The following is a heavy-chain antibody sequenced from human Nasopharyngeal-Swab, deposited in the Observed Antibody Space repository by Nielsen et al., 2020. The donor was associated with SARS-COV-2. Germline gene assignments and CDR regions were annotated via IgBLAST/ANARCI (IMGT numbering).Heavy chain of an antibody. CDR1: GFTFSSYA. Sequence: GGSLRLSCAASGFTFSSYAMSWVRQAPGKGLEWVSAISGSGGSTYYADSVKGRFTISRDNAKNSLYLQMNSLRAEDTAVYYCARDGAYSSGWRDYWGQGTLVTVSS. CDR3: ARDGAYSSGWRDY. D-gene: IGHD6-19*01. CDR2: ISGSGGST. V-gene: IGHV3-23*01. J-gene: IGHJ4*02.